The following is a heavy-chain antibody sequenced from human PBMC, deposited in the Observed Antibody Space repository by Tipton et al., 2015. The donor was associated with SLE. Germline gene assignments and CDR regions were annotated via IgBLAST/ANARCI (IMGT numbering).Heavy chain of an antibody. CDR1: GGSISSYY. D-gene: IGHD3-3*01. Sequence: TLSLTCTVSGGSISSYYWSWIRQPPGKGLEWIGYIHYSGRTYDNPSLKSRVTISVDTSKNQFSLKLSSVTAADTAVYYCARDPITIFGVVIPTEFDYWGQGTLVTVSS. CDR3: ARDPITIFGVVIPTEFDY. CDR2: IHYSGRT. J-gene: IGHJ4*02. V-gene: IGHV4-59*12.